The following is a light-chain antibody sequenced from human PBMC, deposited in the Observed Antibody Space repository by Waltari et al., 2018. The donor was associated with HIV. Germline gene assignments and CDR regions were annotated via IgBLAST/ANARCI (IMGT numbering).Light chain of an antibody. CDR2: NVS. CDR3: MQGTHWPPGYT. V-gene: IGKV2-30*02. Sequence: DVVMTQYPLSLSVSLGQPASLSCKSSPSLVHTDGYTYLNWFRQRPGQSPRRLIYNVSNRDSGVPDRFSGSGAGTDFTLEINRVEAEDVGVYYCMQGTHWPPGYTFGQGTKLEIK. CDR1: PSLVHTDGYTY. J-gene: IGKJ2*01.